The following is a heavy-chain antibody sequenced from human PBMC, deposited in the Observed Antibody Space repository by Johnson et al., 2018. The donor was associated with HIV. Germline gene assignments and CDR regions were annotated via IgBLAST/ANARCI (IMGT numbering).Heavy chain of an antibody. J-gene: IGHJ3*02. Sequence: VQLVESGGGVVQPGRSLRLSCAASEFTFSSYWMHWVRQAPGKGLVWVSRINSDGSSTRYADSVKGRFTISRDNAKNTLYLQMNSLRAEDTAVYYCARDRKWVAARSGDAFDIWGQGTMVTVSS. CDR1: EFTFSSYW. CDR2: INSDGSST. D-gene: IGHD6-6*01. V-gene: IGHV3-74*01. CDR3: ARDRKWVAARSGDAFDI.